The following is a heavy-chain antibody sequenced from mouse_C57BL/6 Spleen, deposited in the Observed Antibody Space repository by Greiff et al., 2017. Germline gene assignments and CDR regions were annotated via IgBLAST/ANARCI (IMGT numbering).Heavy chain of an antibody. CDR3: ARTAITTVVAPYAMDY. CDR2: IDPSDSET. Sequence: QVQLQQPGAELVRPGSSVKLSCKASGYTFTSYWMHWVKQRPIQGLEWIGNIDPSDSETHYNQKFKDKATLTVDKSSSTAYMQLSSLTSEDSAVYYCARTAITTVVAPYAMDYWGQGTSVTVSS. J-gene: IGHJ4*01. V-gene: IGHV1-52*01. CDR1: GYTFTSYW. D-gene: IGHD1-1*01.